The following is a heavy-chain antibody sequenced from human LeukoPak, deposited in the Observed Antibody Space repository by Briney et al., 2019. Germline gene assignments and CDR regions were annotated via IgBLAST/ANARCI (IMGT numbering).Heavy chain of an antibody. D-gene: IGHD6-19*01. CDR2: IYHSGST. CDR1: GGSISTYY. J-gene: IGHJ4*02. Sequence: SETLSLTCTVSGGSISTYYWSWIRQPAGKGLEWIGYIYHSGSTYYNPSLESRVTISVDRSKNQFSLKLSSVTAADTAVYYCARTIPSSGPNDWGQGTLVTVSS. V-gene: IGHV4-59*06. CDR3: ARTIPSSGPND.